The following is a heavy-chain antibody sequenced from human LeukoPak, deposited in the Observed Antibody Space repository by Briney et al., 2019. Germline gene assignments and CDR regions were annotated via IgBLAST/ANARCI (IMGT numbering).Heavy chain of an antibody. CDR1: GYTFTGYY. D-gene: IGHD6-6*01. J-gene: IGHJ5*02. CDR2: INPNWGGT. V-gene: IGHV1-2*02. CDR3: GRMSGSSFPPVGLLGGSFDP. Sequence: ASVTVTCKACGYTFTGYYMHWVRQAPGQGREGVGCINPNWGGTNYAQKFQGRVIMPRDTSIRTAYMELSGLRSDGRAVYYLGRMSGSSFPPVGLLGGSFDPWGQGTLVTVSS.